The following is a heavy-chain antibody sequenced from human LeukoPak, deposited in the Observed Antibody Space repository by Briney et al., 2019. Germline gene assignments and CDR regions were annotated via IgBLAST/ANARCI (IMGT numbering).Heavy chain of an antibody. CDR1: GFTFSSYS. CDR2: ISSSSSTI. CDR3: ARDSDFLDGNNWFDP. J-gene: IGHJ5*02. Sequence: GGSLRLSCAASGFTFSSYSMNWVRQAPGKGLEWVSYISSSSSTIYYADSVKGRFTISRDNAKNSLYLQMNSLRAEDTAVYYCARDSDFLDGNNWFDPWGQGTLVTVSS. D-gene: IGHD2-21*01. V-gene: IGHV3-48*01.